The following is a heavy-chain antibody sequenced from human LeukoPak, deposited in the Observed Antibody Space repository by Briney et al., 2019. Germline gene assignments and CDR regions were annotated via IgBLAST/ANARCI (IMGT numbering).Heavy chain of an antibody. Sequence: GGSLRLSCAASGFTFSSYGMSWVRQAPGKGLEWVGFIRSKAYGGTTEYAASVRGRFTISRDDSKSIAYLQMNSLKTEDTAVYYCTRANWDGGEFDYWGQGTLVTVSS. J-gene: IGHJ4*02. D-gene: IGHD3-16*01. CDR3: TRANWDGGEFDY. V-gene: IGHV3-49*04. CDR2: IRSKAYGGTT. CDR1: GFTFSSYG.